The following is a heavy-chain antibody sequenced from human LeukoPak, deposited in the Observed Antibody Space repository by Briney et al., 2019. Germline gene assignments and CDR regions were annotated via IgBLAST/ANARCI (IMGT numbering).Heavy chain of an antibody. J-gene: IGHJ4*02. CDR2: LYSDGST. D-gene: IGHD4-17*01. Sequence: GGSLRLSCAASGFTVSSNYMNWVRQPPGKGLEWVSVLYSDGSTYYADSVKGRLTISRHNSKNTLYLQMNSLRPDDTAVYYCARIRKYGDYVLDYWGQGTLVTVSS. CDR3: ARIRKYGDYVLDY. V-gene: IGHV3-53*04. CDR1: GFTVSSNY.